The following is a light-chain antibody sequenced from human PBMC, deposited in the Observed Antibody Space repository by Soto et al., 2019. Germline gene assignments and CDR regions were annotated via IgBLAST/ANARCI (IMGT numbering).Light chain of an antibody. CDR2: DAS. CDR1: QSVSRY. V-gene: IGKV3-11*01. J-gene: IGKJ4*01. Sequence: EIVLTQSPATLSLSPGERATLSCRASQSVSRYLAWYQQKPGQAPRLLIYDASNRATGIPARFSGSGSGTDFTLNITSLEPEDFAVYYCQQRSSWPSTFGGGTKVEI. CDR3: QQRSSWPST.